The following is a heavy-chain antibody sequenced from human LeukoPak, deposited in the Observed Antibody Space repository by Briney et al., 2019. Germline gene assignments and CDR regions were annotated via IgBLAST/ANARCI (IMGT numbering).Heavy chain of an antibody. CDR3: ARENTSMVHFDY. CDR2: INPNSGGT. V-gene: IGHV1-2*02. D-gene: IGHD5-18*01. CDR1: GYTFTGYH. Sequence: GASVKVSCKASGYTFTGYHMHWARQAPGQGLEWMGSINPNSGGTNYAQKFQGRVTMIRDTSISTAYMELSRLRSDDRAVYYCARENTSMVHFDYWGQGTLVTVSS. J-gene: IGHJ4*02.